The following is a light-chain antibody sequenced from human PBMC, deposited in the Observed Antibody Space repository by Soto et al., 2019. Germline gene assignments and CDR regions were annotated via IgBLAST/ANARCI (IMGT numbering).Light chain of an antibody. V-gene: IGLV2-23*02. Sequence: YRSRGQPSEDKSTGTSGDGGRYNLVSWYQQHPGKGPKLMIYEVNKRPSGVSNRFSGSKSGNTASLTISGLQAEDEAYYYCWSYARSSALYVFGSGTKVTVL. CDR3: WSYARSSALYV. CDR1: SGDGGRYNL. J-gene: IGLJ1*01. CDR2: EVN.